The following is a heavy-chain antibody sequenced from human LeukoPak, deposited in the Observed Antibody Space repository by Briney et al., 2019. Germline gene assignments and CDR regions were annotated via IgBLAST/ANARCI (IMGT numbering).Heavy chain of an antibody. J-gene: IGHJ6*03. CDR2: IYYSGST. CDR1: GGSISSSSYY. V-gene: IGHV4-39*01. CDR3: ARLAVAGLYYYYYYYMDV. Sequence: SETLSLTCTVSGGSISSSSYYWGWIRQPPGKGLEWIGSIYYSGSTYYNPSLKSRVTISVDTSKNQFSLKLSSVTAADTAVYYCARLAVAGLYYYYYYYMDVWGKGTTVTVSS. D-gene: IGHD6-19*01.